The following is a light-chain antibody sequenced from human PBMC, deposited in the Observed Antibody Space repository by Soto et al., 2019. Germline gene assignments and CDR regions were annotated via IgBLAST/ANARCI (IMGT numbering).Light chain of an antibody. Sequence: QSALTQPPSASGSPGQSVTIACTGTSSDVGGYKYVSWYQQHPGKVPKLMIYEVSKRPSGVPDRFSGSKSGNTASLTVSGLQAEDEADYYCSSYAGSNTDYVFGTRTKVTAL. CDR3: SSYAGSNTDYV. J-gene: IGLJ1*01. V-gene: IGLV2-8*01. CDR1: SSDVGGYKY. CDR2: EVS.